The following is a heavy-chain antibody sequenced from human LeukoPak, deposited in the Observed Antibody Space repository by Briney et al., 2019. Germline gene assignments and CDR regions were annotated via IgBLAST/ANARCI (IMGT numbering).Heavy chain of an antibody. CDR2: IYYSGST. V-gene: IGHV4-59*01. Sequence: SETLSLTCTVSGGSISSYYWSWIRQPPGKGLEWIGYIYYSGSTNYNPSLKSRVTMSVDTSKNQFSLKLSSVTAADTAVYYCARLDYGDFSTESFDYWGQGTLVTVSS. J-gene: IGHJ4*02. D-gene: IGHD4-17*01. CDR1: GGSISSYY. CDR3: ARLDYGDFSTESFDY.